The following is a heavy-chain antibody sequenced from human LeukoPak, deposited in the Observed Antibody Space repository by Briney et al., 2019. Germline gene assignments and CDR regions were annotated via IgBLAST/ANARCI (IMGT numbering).Heavy chain of an antibody. V-gene: IGHV4-59*01. CDR2: VAPSGTS. CDR3: ARVVRGVVTSNWSEP. CDR1: CVPQKSYH. J-gene: IGHJ5*02. Sequence: SETLSLACTLWCVPQKSYHEIGLRQTPGKELEWIGFVAPSGTSNYNPSLKSRVSISIDTSKNQFSLVLPSAPPAETTVYYSARVVRGVVTSNWSEPWGQGTLVSVSS. D-gene: IGHD2-21*02.